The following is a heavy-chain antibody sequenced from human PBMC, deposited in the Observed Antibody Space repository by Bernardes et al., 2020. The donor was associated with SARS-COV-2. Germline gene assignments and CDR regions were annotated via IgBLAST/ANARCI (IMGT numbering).Heavy chain of an antibody. J-gene: IGHJ4*02. V-gene: IGHV3-7*04. Sequence: GSLSLSCAASGFTFSHYWMNWVRQVPGRGLEWLANIKSDGSQRYYVESVKGRFTISRDNAKNSLYLQMNSLRAEDTAVYYCAGGGYLDYWGQGALVTVSS. CDR1: GFTFSHYW. CDR3: AGGGYLDY. CDR2: IKSDGSQR.